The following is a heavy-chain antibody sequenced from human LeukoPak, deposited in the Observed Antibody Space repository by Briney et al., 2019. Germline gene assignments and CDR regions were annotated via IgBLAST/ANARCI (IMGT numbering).Heavy chain of an antibody. CDR1: GGSISSGGYY. CDR3: ARHPYSSSWYWFDP. J-gene: IGHJ5*02. D-gene: IGHD6-13*01. CDR2: IYYSGST. V-gene: IGHV4-31*03. Sequence: SQTLSLTCTVSGGSISSGGYYWSWIRQHPGKGLEWIGYIYYSGSTYYNPSLKSRVTISVDTSKNQFSLKLSSVTAADTAVYYCARHPYSSSWYWFDPWGQGTLVTVSS.